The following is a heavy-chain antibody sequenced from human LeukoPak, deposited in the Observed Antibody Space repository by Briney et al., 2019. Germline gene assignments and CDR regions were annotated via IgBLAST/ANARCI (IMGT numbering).Heavy chain of an antibody. CDR2: ISGSGSTI. D-gene: IGHD2-15*01. V-gene: IGHV3-48*03. J-gene: IGHJ4*02. CDR1: GFIFSNYE. Sequence: GGSLKLSFATSGFIFSNYEMNWVRPAPGKGLEWVSYISGSGSTIYYADSVKGRFTMSRDNVENSLFLQMNSPRAEDTAVYYCVRVKGSRFDYWGQGTLVTVSS. CDR3: VRVKGSRFDY.